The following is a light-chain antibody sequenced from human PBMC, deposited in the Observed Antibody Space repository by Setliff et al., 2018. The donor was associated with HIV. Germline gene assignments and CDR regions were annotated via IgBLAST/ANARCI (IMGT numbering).Light chain of an antibody. J-gene: IGLJ3*02. Sequence: QSVLTQPASVSGSPGQSITISCTGTSSDVGAYNYVSWYQQHPGTAPKLIIYDVTKRPSGVSNRFSGSKSGNTASPTISGLQAEDEADYYCCSYAGSSTVVFGGGTKVTVL. CDR1: SSDVGAYNY. CDR3: CSYAGSSTVV. CDR2: DVT. V-gene: IGLV2-23*02.